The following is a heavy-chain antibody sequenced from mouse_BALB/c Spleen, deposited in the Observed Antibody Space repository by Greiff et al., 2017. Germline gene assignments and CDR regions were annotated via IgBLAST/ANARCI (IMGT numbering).Heavy chain of an antibody. CDR2: INPSTGYT. CDR3: ARITTATGFAY. V-gene: IGHV1-7*01. CDR1: GYTFTSYW. Sequence: QVQLKESGAELAKPGASVKMSCKASGYTFTSYWMHWVKQRPGQGLEWIGYINPSTGYTEYNQKVKDKATLTADKSSSTAYMQLSSLTSEDSAVYYCARITTATGFAYWGQGTLVTVSA. D-gene: IGHD1-2*01. J-gene: IGHJ3*01.